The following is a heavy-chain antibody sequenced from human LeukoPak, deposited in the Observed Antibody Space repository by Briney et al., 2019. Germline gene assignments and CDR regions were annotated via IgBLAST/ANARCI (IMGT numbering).Heavy chain of an antibody. J-gene: IGHJ3*02. Sequence: SSETLSLTCTVSGGSISSGSYYWSWIRQPAGKGLEWIGRVYTSGTTNYNPSLKSRVTISLDTSKNQFSLKMTSVTAADTAVYFCARGGVYGHAFDIWGQGTMVTVSS. CDR2: VYTSGTT. CDR3: ARGGVYGHAFDI. V-gene: IGHV4-61*02. CDR1: GGSISSGSYY. D-gene: IGHD2-8*01.